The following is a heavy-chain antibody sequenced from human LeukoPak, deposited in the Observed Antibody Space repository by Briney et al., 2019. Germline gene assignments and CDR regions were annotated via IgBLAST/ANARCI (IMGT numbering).Heavy chain of an antibody. V-gene: IGHV3-23*01. J-gene: IGHJ4*02. CDR1: GFTFSNYA. Sequence: GGSLRLSCAASGFTFSNYAMSWVRQAPAGGLEWVSSLSGDGETSYADSVKGRFTHSRDDSRNPVNLQLNNQRAEDKAVYYCAKASRVSNADAVLWGQGTLVTVSS. CDR2: LSGDGET. D-gene: IGHD1-1*01. CDR3: AKASRVSNADAVL.